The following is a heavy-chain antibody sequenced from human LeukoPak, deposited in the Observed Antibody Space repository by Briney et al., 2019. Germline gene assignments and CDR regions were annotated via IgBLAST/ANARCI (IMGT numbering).Heavy chain of an antibody. CDR3: AMSSGYYPTDIDY. Sequence: PETLSLTCTVSGDSISIYYWSWIRQPAGKGLEWIGRIYTSGSTNYNPSLKSRVSMSVDTSKNQFSLKLSSVTAADTAVYYCAMSSGYYPTDIDYWGQGTLVTVSS. D-gene: IGHD3-22*01. J-gene: IGHJ4*02. V-gene: IGHV4-4*07. CDR2: IYTSGST. CDR1: GDSISIYY.